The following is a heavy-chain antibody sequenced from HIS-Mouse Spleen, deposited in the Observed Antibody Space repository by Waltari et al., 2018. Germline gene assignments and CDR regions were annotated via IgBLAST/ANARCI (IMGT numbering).Heavy chain of an antibody. CDR2: LYYSGST. CDR3: AREIPYSSSWYDWYFDL. J-gene: IGHJ2*01. Sequence: QLQLQESGPGLVKPSETLSLTCTVSCGSIRSCRYYRGRSRQPPGKGLDWIGLLYYSGSTYYNPSLKSRVTISVDTSKNQFSLKLSSVTAADTAVYYCAREIPYSSSWYDWYFDLWGRGTLVTVSS. CDR1: CGSIRSCRYY. V-gene: IGHV4-39*07. D-gene: IGHD6-13*01.